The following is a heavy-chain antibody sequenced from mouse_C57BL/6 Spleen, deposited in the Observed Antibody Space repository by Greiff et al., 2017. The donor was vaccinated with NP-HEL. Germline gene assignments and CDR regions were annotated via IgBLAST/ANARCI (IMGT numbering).Heavy chain of an antibody. Sequence: VKLEESGPGLVAPSQSLSITCTVSGFSLTSYGVDWVRQSPGKGLEWLGVIWGVGSTNYNSALKSRLSISKDNSKSQVFLKMNSLQTDDTAMYYCASEVGGSFAYWGQGTLVTVSA. CDR1: GFSLTSYG. CDR3: ASEVGGSFAY. J-gene: IGHJ3*01. D-gene: IGHD1-1*01. CDR2: IWGVGST. V-gene: IGHV2-6*01.